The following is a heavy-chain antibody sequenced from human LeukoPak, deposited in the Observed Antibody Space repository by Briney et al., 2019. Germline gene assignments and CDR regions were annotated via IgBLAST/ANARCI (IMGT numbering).Heavy chain of an antibody. CDR2: IYYSGST. CDR3: ARLPHQDAFDI. V-gene: IGHV4-39*01. Sequence: SETLSLTCTVSGGSSSSSSYYWGWIRQPPGKGLEWIGSIYYSGSTYYNPSLKSRVTISVDTSKNQFSLKLSSVTAADTAVYYCARLPHQDAFDIWGQGTMVTVSS. J-gene: IGHJ3*02. CDR1: GGSSSSSSYY.